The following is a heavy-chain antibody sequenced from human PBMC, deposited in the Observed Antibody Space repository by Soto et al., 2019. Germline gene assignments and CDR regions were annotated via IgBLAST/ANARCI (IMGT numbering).Heavy chain of an antibody. Sequence: PGESLKISCKGSGYTFTDYWIGWVRQLPGKGLEWMGIIYPGDSDTRYSPSFQGHVTITVDESTSTAYLQWNTLKAADTAMYYCATHSSSFRCYYHARDGWGKGSTVTVAS. V-gene: IGHV5-51*01. CDR1: GYTFTDYW. D-gene: IGHD6-19*01. CDR2: IYPGDSDT. CDR3: ATHSSSFRCYYHARDG. J-gene: IGHJ6*04.